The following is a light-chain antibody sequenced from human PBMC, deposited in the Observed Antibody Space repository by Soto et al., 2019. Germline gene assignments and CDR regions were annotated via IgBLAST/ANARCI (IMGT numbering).Light chain of an antibody. CDR1: SSNIGAGYD. CDR3: QSYDSSLSGYV. J-gene: IGLJ1*01. CDR2: ANS. Sequence: SALTQPPSVSGAPGQRVTISCTGSSSNIGAGYDVHWYQQLPGTAPKLLIYANSNRPSGVPDRFSGSKSGTSASLAITGLQAEDEADYHCQSYDSSLSGYVFGTGTKVTVL. V-gene: IGLV1-40*01.